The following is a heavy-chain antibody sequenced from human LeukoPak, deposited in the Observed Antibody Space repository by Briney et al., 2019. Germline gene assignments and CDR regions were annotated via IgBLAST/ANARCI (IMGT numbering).Heavy chain of an antibody. CDR2: INHSGST. J-gene: IGHJ4*02. CDR1: GGSFSGYY. Sequence: SETLSLTCAVYGGSFSGYYWSWIRQPPGKGLEWIGEINHSGSTNYNPSLKSRVTISVDTSKNQFSLKLSSVTAADTAVYYCAKEHYYGSRSLPAFYWGQGTLVTVSS. V-gene: IGHV4-34*01. D-gene: IGHD3-10*01. CDR3: AKEHYYGSRSLPAFY.